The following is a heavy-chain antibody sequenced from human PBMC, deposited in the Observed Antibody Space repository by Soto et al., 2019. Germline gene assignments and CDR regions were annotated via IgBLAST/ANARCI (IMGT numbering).Heavy chain of an antibody. V-gene: IGHV3-33*01. CDR1: GFTFSSYG. J-gene: IGHJ6*02. D-gene: IGHD3-3*01. CDR2: IWYDGSNK. CDR3: ARDVRFLEWLSARGMDV. Sequence: GGSLRLSCAASGFTFSSYGMHWVRQAPGKGLEWAAVIWYDGSNKYYADSVKGRFTISRDNSKNTLYLQMNSLRAEDTAVYYCARDVRFLEWLSARGMDVWGQGTTVTVSS.